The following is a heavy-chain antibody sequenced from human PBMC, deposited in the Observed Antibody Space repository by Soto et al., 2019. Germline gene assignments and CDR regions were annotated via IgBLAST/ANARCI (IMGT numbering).Heavy chain of an antibody. D-gene: IGHD5-18*01. V-gene: IGHV3-23*01. CDR2: ISGSGGST. CDR3: AKVMVKNWFDP. CDR1: GFTFSSYA. J-gene: IGHJ5*02. Sequence: GGSLRLSCAASGFTFSSYAMHWVRQAPGKGLEWVSGISGSGGSTYYADSVKGRFTISRDNSKNTLYLQMNSLRAEDTAVYYCAKVMVKNWFDPWGQGTLVTVSS.